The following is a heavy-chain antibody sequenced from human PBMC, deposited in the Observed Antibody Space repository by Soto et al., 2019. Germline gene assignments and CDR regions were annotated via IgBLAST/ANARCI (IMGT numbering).Heavy chain of an antibody. CDR1: GGSISSYY. V-gene: IGHV4-59*01. CDR3: ASARTGEFDY. J-gene: IGHJ4*02. Sequence: SQTLSLTCTVSGGSISSYYWSWIRPPPGKGLGWIGYIYYSGSTNYNPSLKSRVTISVDTSKNQFSLKLSSVTAADTAVYYCASARTGEFDYWGQGTLVTVSS. CDR2: IYYSGST. D-gene: IGHD7-27*01.